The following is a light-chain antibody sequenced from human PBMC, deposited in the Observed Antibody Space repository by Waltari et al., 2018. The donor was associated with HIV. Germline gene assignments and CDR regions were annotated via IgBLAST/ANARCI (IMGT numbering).Light chain of an antibody. CDR3: QQRSNWPPT. Sequence: EIVLTQSPATLSLSPGERATLSCRASQSVSSYLAWYQQKPGQAPRLLISEASNRATGLPARFSGSGSGTDFTLTISSLEPEDFAVYYCQQRSNWPPTFGQGTKLEIK. CDR1: QSVSSY. CDR2: EAS. V-gene: IGKV3-11*01. J-gene: IGKJ2*01.